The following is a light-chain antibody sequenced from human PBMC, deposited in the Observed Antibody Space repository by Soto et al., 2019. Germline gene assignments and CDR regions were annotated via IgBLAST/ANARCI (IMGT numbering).Light chain of an antibody. CDR3: QQSYSTVT. Sequence: DVQMTQSPSSLSASVGDRVTITCRASQSISSYLNWYQQKPGKAPKLLIYAASSLQSGVPSRFRASGSGTDFTLTISSLQPEDFATYYGQQSYSTVTFGQGTRLEIK. CDR2: AAS. CDR1: QSISSY. J-gene: IGKJ5*01. V-gene: IGKV1-39*01.